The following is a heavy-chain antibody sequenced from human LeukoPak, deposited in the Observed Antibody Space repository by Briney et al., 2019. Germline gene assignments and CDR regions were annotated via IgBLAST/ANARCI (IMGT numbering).Heavy chain of an antibody. V-gene: IGHV1-3*01. Sequence: ASVKVSCKASGYTFTSYAMHWVRQAPGQRLEWMGWINAGNGNTKYSQKFQGRVTITRDTSASTAYMELSSLRSEDTAVYYCARSPGVWFGELFYYFDYWGQGTLVTVSS. J-gene: IGHJ4*02. D-gene: IGHD3-10*01. CDR3: ARSPGVWFGELFYYFDY. CDR1: GYTFTSYA. CDR2: INAGNGNT.